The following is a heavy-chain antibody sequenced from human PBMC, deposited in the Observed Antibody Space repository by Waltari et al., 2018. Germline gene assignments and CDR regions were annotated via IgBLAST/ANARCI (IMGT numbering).Heavy chain of an antibody. V-gene: IGHV3-73*01. Sequence: EVQLVESGGDLVQPGGSLKISCAASGFNFSGSAIHWDRQAFGKGLECVGLIRSKTKSYATLYAAAVKGRFTLSRDDSRNTAYLQMDSLKIEDTAIYYCTSKSPAITIFGMIEGIDYWGQGTLVTVSS. CDR3: TSKSPAITIFGMIEGIDY. CDR2: IRSKTKSYAT. CDR1: GFNFSGSA. D-gene: IGHD3-3*01. J-gene: IGHJ4*02.